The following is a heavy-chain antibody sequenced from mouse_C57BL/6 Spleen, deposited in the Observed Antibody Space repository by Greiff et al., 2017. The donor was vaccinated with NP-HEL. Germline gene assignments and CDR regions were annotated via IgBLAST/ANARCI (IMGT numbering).Heavy chain of an antibody. V-gene: IGHV1-76*01. CDR2: IYPGSGNT. J-gene: IGHJ4*01. CDR1: GYTFTDYY. D-gene: IGHD2-4*01. Sequence: QVHVKQSGAELVRPGASVKLSCKASGYTFTDYYINWVKQRPGQGLEWIARIYPGSGNTYYNEKFKGKATLTAEKSSSTAYMQLSSLTSEDSAVYFCARWGLRRDAMDYWGQGTSVTVSS. CDR3: ARWGLRRDAMDY.